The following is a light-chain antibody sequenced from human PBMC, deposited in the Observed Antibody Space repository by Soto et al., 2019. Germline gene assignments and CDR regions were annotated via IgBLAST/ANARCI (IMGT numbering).Light chain of an antibody. V-gene: IGLV7-46*01. CDR3: LLSYSGAGGGV. Sequence: QTVMTQEPSLTVSPGGTVTLTCGSSTGPVTSGHYPYWFQQKPGQAPRTLIYDTTYKHSWTPARFSGSLLGGKAALTLSGAQPEDEAEYYCLLSYSGAGGGVFGGGTKLTVL. CDR2: DTT. J-gene: IGLJ2*01. CDR1: TGPVTSGHY.